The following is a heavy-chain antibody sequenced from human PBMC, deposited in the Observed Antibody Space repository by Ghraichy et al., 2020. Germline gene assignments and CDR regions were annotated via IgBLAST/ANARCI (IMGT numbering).Heavy chain of an antibody. CDR1: GGTFSSYA. CDR3: ARTAMIKTLYYYYYMDV. Sequence: VKVSCKASGGTFSSYAISWVRQAPGQGLEWMGGIIPMFGTAKYEQKFQGRVTITADKSTSTAYMELSSLRSEDTAVYYCARTAMIKTLYYYYYMDVWGKGTTVTVSS. V-gene: IGHV1-69*06. CDR2: IIPMFGTA. J-gene: IGHJ6*03. D-gene: IGHD5-18*01.